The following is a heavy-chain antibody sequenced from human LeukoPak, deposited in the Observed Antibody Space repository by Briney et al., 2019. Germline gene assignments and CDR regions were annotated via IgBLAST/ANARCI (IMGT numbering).Heavy chain of an antibody. J-gene: IGHJ6*02. V-gene: IGHV1-18*01. CDR2: ISAYNGNT. CDR1: GYTFTSYG. Sequence: ASVKVSCKASGYTFTSYGISWVRQAPGQGLEWMGWISAYNGNTNYAQKLQGRVTMTTDTSTSTAYMELRSLRSDDTAVYYCARVGATVTTLTYGMDVWGRGTTVTVSS. CDR3: ARVGATVTTLTYGMDV. D-gene: IGHD4-17*01.